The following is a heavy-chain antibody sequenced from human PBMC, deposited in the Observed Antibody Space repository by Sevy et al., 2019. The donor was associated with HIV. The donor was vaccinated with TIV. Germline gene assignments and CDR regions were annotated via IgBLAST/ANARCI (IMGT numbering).Heavy chain of an antibody. D-gene: IGHD4-17*01. V-gene: IGHV3-30-3*01. J-gene: IGHJ5*02. CDR1: GFTFSSYA. CDR3: ARDQHDYAGNLSTGWFDP. CDR2: ISYDGSNK. Sequence: GGSLRLSCAASGFTFSSYAMHWVRQAPGKGLEWVAVISYDGSNKYYADSVKGRFTISRDNSKNTLYLQVKSLRTEDTAVYYCARDQHDYAGNLSTGWFDPRGQGTLVTVSS.